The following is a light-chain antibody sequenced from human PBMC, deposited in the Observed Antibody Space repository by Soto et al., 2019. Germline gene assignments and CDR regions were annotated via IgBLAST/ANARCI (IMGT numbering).Light chain of an antibody. CDR3: SSYTSSSTGGYV. CDR1: SSDVGGYNY. Sequence: QSALTQPASVSGSPGQSITISCAGTSSDVGGYNYVSWYQQHPKKAPKLLIYEVSNRPSGVSNRFSGSKSGNMASLTISGLQAEDEADYYCSSYTSSSTGGYVFGTGTKLTVL. J-gene: IGLJ1*01. CDR2: EVS. V-gene: IGLV2-14*01.